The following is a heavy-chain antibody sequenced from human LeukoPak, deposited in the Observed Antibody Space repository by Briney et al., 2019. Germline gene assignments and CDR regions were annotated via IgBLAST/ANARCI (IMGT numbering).Heavy chain of an antibody. D-gene: IGHD2-2*01. CDR1: GYTFTRFG. V-gene: IGHV1-2*02. Sequence: ASVKVSCKASGYTFTRFGISWVRQAPGQGLEWMGGIIPNSGGTNYAQKFQGRVTMTRDTSISTAYMELSRLRSDDTAVYYCARDRYCSSTSCPIWRAFDYWGQGTLVTVSS. CDR3: ARDRYCSSTSCPIWRAFDY. J-gene: IGHJ4*02. CDR2: IIPNSGGT.